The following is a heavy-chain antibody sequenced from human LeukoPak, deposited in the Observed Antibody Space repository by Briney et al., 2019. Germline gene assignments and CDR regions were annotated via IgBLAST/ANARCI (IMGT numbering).Heavy chain of an antibody. CDR3: VGPDSQFDC. J-gene: IGHJ4*02. V-gene: IGHV3-7*01. Sequence: PGGSLRLSCAASGFTFSSHWMSWVRQAPGKGLEWVANIKQDGSEKYYVDSVKGRFTISRDNAKNSLYLQMNNLRAEDTAVYYCVGPDSQFDCWGQGTLVTVSS. CDR1: GFTFSSHW. D-gene: IGHD3-10*01. CDR2: IKQDGSEK.